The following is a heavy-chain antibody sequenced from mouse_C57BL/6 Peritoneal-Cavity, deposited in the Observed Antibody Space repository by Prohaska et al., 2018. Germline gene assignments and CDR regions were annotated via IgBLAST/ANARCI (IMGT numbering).Heavy chain of an antibody. V-gene: IGHV1-55*01. CDR2: IYPGSGSN. J-gene: IGHJ2*01. Sequence: FTFTSYSITSVKHRPRQGLEWIGDIYPGSGSNNYNEKFKSKATLTVDTSSSTAYMQVSSLTSEDSAVYYCARDYYADYWGKGPTPTVSS. CDR1: FTFTSYS. CDR3: ARDYYADY.